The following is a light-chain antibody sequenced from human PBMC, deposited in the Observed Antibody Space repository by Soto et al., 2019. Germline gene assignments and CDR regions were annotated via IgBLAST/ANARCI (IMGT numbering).Light chain of an antibody. Sequence: DIQMTQSPSSLSAYVGDRVTIACRASQNINNDLTWYQQKPGQPPKLLIYGASILETGVPSRFSGSGSGKHFTFTISSLQPEDIATYYCQQYDNVPTFGQGTKLEMK. CDR3: QQYDNVPT. J-gene: IGKJ2*01. CDR2: GAS. V-gene: IGKV1-33*01. CDR1: QNINND.